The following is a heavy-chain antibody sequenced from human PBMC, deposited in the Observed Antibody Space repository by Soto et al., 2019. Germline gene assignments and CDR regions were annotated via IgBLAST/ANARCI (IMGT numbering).Heavy chain of an antibody. CDR3: ARDGLYCTYANCRGDAYDV. CDR2: IKQDGSDK. D-gene: IGHD2-8*01. V-gene: IGHV3-7*04. J-gene: IGHJ3*01. Sequence: EVQLVGSGGGLVQPGGSLRLSCVASGFTFRTYWMTWVRQAPGKGLEWVANIKQDGSDKYYVDSVRGRFAISRDNAKDSLYLQMNSLRVEDTAVYYCARDGLYCTYANCRGDAYDVWDQGTMVTVSS. CDR1: GFTFRTYW.